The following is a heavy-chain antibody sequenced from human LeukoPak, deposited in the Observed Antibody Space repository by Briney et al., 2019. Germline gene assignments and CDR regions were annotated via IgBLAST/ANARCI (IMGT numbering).Heavy chain of an antibody. J-gene: IGHJ6*03. V-gene: IGHV3-48*03. CDR1: GFTFSSYE. CDR2: ISSSGSTI. D-gene: IGHD3-10*01. CDR3: ARPGEVWFGELIHYYYMDV. Sequence: PGGSLRLSCAASGFTFSSYEMNWVRQAPGKGLEWVSYISSSGSTIYYADSVKGRFTISRDNAKNSLYLQMNSLRAEDTAVYYCARPGEVWFGELIHYYYMDVWGKRTTVTVSS.